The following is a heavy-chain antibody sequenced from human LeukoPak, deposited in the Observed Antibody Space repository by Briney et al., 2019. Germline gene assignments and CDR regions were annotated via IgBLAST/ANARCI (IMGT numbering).Heavy chain of an antibody. CDR3: ARISGTWSLDY. Sequence: SETLSLTCNVSGYSISNGYYWGWIRQPPGKGLEWMGSMYHSGSPRYNPSFESRVTISVDTSKNQFSLKLSSVTAADTGIYYCARISGTWSLDYWGQGILVTVSS. D-gene: IGHD6-13*01. V-gene: IGHV4-38-2*02. J-gene: IGHJ4*02. CDR2: MYHSGSP. CDR1: GYSISNGYY.